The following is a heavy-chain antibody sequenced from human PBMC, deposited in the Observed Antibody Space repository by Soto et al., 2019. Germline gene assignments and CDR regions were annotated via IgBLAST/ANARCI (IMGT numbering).Heavy chain of an antibody. CDR1: GFTFSSYS. J-gene: IGHJ4*02. D-gene: IGHD1-1*01. CDR3: ARVGNNPPDFDY. Sequence: EVQLVESGGGLVKPGGSLRLSCAASGFTFSSYSMNWVRQAPGKGLEWVSSISSSSSYIYYADSVKGRFTISRDNAKNSLYLQMNSLRAEDTAVYYCARVGNNPPDFDYWGQGTLVTVSS. V-gene: IGHV3-21*01. CDR2: ISSSSSYI.